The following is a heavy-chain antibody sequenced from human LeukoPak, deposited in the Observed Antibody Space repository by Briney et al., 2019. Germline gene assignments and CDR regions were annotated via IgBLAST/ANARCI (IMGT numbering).Heavy chain of an antibody. V-gene: IGHV4-38-2*02. J-gene: IGHJ4*02. Sequence: SETLSLTCTVSGYSITSAYYWGWIRQPPGKGLEWIGSFFLKGSTYYNPSLKSRVTISVDTSKNQFSLTLSPVTAADTAVYYCARVARCTSCFDVDYWGQGTLVTVSS. CDR3: ARVARCTSCFDVDY. CDR1: GYSITSAYY. D-gene: IGHD2-2*01. CDR2: FFLKGST.